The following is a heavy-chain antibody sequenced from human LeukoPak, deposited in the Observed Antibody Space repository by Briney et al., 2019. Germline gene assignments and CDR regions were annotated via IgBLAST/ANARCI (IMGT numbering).Heavy chain of an antibody. J-gene: IGHJ5*02. CDR3: ARVVWYYYGSGNWFDP. CDR1: GGSISSGDYY. V-gene: IGHV4-30-4*08. D-gene: IGHD3-10*01. CDR2: IYYSGST. Sequence: SQTLSLTCTVSGGSISSGDYYWSWIRQPPGKGLEWIGYIYYSGSTYHNPSLKSRVTISVDTSKNQFSLKLSSVTAADTAVYYCARVVWYYYGSGNWFDPWGQGTLVTVSS.